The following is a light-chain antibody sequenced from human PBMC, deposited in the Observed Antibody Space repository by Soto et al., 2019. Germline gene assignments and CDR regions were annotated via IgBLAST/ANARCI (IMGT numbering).Light chain of an antibody. CDR1: SSNIGNNY. CDR3: GTWDNNLSAGVV. J-gene: IGLJ2*01. V-gene: IGLV1-51*01. Sequence: QAVVTQPPSVSAAPGQKVTISCSGSSSNIGNNYVSWYQHLPGTAPKLLIYDNNKRPSGIPDRFSGSKSGTSATLGITGLQTGDEADYYCGTWDNNLSAGVVFGGGTKLTVL. CDR2: DNN.